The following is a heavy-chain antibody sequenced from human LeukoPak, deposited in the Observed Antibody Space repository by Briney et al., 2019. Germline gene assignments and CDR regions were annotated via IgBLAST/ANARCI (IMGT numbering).Heavy chain of an antibody. CDR2: ISSSSSYI. J-gene: IGHJ5*02. CDR1: GFTFSSYS. CDR3: AREGEVGATNWFDP. V-gene: IGHV3-21*01. D-gene: IGHD1-26*01. Sequence: GGSLRLSCAASGFTFSSYSMNWVRQAPGKGLEWVSSISSSSSYIYYADSVKGRFTISRDNAKNSLYLQMNSLRAEDTAVYYCAREGEVGATNWFDPWGQGTLVTVSS.